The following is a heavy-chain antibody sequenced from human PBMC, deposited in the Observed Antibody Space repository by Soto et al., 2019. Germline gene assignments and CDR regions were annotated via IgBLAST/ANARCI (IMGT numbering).Heavy chain of an antibody. V-gene: IGHV3-74*01. J-gene: IGHJ6*02. D-gene: IGHD4-4*01. Sequence: EVQLVESGGGLVQPGGSLRLSCAASGFTFSSYWMHWVRQAPGKGLVWVSRIDSDGSSTSYADSVKGRFTISRDNAKNTLYLQMNSLRADDTAVYYCAREGYSNYGYYYYYGMDVWGQGTTVTVSS. CDR3: AREGYSNYGYYYYYGMDV. CDR2: IDSDGSST. CDR1: GFTFSSYW.